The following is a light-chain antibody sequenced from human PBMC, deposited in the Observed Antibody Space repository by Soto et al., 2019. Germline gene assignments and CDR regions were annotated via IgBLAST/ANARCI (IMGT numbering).Light chain of an antibody. V-gene: IGLV2-8*01. J-gene: IGLJ3*02. CDR1: SSDVDGYNY. CDR2: EVT. Sequence: QSVLTQPPSASGSPGQSVTISCTGTSSDVDGYNYVSWYQHHPGKAPKLIIYEVTKRPSGVPDRFSGSKSGNTASLTVSGLLAEDEADYYCSSHAGIKNVVFGGGTQLTVL. CDR3: SSHAGIKNVV.